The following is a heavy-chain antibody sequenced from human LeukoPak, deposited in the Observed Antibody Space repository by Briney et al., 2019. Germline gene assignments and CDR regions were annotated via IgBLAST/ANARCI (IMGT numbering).Heavy chain of an antibody. CDR1: GGTFSSYA. CDR2: IIPIFGTA. D-gene: IGHD3-22*01. V-gene: IGHV1-69*01. Sequence: GASVKVSCKASGGTFSSYAISWVRQAPGQGLEWMGGIIPIFGTANYAQKFQGRVTITADESTSTAYMEPSSLRSEDTAVYYCARAVNYDSSGYYYGYYFDYWGQGTLVTVSS. J-gene: IGHJ4*02. CDR3: ARAVNYDSSGYYYGYYFDY.